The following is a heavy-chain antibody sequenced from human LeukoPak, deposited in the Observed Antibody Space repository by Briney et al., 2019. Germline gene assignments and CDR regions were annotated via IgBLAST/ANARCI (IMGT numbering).Heavy chain of an antibody. V-gene: IGHV4-4*02. Sequence: SETLSLTCAVSGGSISSSNWWSWVRQPPGKGLEWIGEIYHSGSTDYNPSLKSRLTISVDTSKNQFSLKLSSVTAADTAVYYCARDRGDVTYTYYYYMDVWGKGTTVTVSS. CDR3: ARDRGDVTYTYYYYMDV. J-gene: IGHJ6*03. D-gene: IGHD3-16*01. CDR1: GGSISSSNW. CDR2: IYHSGST.